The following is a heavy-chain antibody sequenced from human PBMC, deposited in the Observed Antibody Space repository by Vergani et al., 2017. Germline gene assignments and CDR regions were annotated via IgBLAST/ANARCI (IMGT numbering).Heavy chain of an antibody. CDR3: ARGVAVVVPAAIPFWYFDL. CDR2: IIPILGTA. V-gene: IGHV1-69*11. J-gene: IGHJ2*01. CDR1: GGTFSSYA. Sequence: QVQLVQSGAEVKKPGSSVKVSCKASGGTFSSYAISWVRQAPGQGLEWMGRIIPILGTANYAQKFQGRVTITADESTSTAYMELSSLRSEDTAVYYCARGVAVVVPAAIPFWYFDLWGRGTLVTVSS. D-gene: IGHD2-2*01.